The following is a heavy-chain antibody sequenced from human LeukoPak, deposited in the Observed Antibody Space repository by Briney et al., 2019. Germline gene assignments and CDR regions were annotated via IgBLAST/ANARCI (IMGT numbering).Heavy chain of an antibody. CDR2: VSNDGGDK. CDR1: EFTFSSYA. Sequence: GGSLRLSCAASEFTFSSYAMHWVRQAPSKGLEWVALVSNDGGDKYYADSVKGRFTISRDNSKNTLYLQMNSLRGEDTGVYYCAKAHLLDWLLPFDYWGQGTLVTVSS. CDR3: AKAHLLDWLLPFDY. V-gene: IGHV3-30*18. J-gene: IGHJ4*02. D-gene: IGHD3/OR15-3a*01.